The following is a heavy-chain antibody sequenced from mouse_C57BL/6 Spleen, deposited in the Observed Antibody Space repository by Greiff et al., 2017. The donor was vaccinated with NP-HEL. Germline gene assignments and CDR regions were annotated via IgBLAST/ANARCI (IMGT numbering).Heavy chain of an antibody. Sequence: VQLQQSDAELVKPGASVKISCKVSGYTFTDHTIHWMKQRPEQGLEWIGYIYPRDGSTKYNEEFKGKATLTADKSSSTAYMELRSLTSEDSAVYFCAREGVASYYFDYWGQGTTLTVSS. V-gene: IGHV1-78*01. J-gene: IGHJ2*01. CDR1: GYTFTDHT. CDR3: AREGVASYYFDY. CDR2: IYPRDGST. D-gene: IGHD1-1*02.